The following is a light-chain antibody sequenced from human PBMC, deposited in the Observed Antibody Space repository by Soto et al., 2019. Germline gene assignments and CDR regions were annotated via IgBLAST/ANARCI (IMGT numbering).Light chain of an antibody. J-gene: IGKJ4*01. CDR2: GAS. CDR1: QSVGSN. V-gene: IGKV3-15*01. Sequence: EIVMTQSPATLSVSPGERATLSCRASQSVGSNLAWYQQKPGQAPRLLVYGASTRATGVPASFSGSGSGTEFTLTISRMQSEDFAVYYCQQYNNWPLTFGGGTKVEIK. CDR3: QQYNNWPLT.